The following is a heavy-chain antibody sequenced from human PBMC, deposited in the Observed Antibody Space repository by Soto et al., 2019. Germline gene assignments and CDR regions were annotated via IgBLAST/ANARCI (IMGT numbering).Heavy chain of an antibody. J-gene: IGHJ5*02. D-gene: IGHD3-3*01. V-gene: IGHV1-18*01. CDR2: ISAYNGNT. Sequence: ASVKVSCKASGYTFTSYGISWVRQAPGQGLEWMGWISAYNGNTNYAQKLQGRVTMTTDTSTSTAYMELRSLRSDDTAVYYCARRIDFWTWNWFDPWGQGTLVTVSS. CDR3: ARRIDFWTWNWFDP. CDR1: GYTFTSYG.